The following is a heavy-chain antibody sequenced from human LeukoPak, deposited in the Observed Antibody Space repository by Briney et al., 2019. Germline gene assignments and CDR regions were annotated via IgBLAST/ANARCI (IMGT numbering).Heavy chain of an antibody. D-gene: IGHD3-3*01. CDR2: IYSSGTT. V-gene: IGHV4-30-4*01. Sequence: SETLSLTCTVSGGSISSGDYYWNWIRQPPGKGLEWIGCIYSSGTTYYNPSLKSRVTISIDTSKNQFSLKLSSVTAADTAVYYCARDQFSHTNFAVVLSSGFDIWGQGTMITVSS. CDR3: ARDQFSHTNFAVVLSSGFDI. J-gene: IGHJ3*02. CDR1: GGSISSGDYY.